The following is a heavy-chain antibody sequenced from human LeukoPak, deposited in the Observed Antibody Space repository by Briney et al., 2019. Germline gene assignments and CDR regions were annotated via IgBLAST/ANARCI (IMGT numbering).Heavy chain of an antibody. V-gene: IGHV4-34*01. Sequence: SETLSLTCAVYGGSFSGYYWSWIRQPPGKGLEWIGEINHSGSTNYNPSLKSRVTISVDTSKNQFSLKLSSVTAADTAVYYCARLRNDDSIHYWGQGTLVTVSS. J-gene: IGHJ4*02. CDR2: INHSGST. CDR3: ARLRNDDSIHY. D-gene: IGHD3-22*01. CDR1: GGSFSGYY.